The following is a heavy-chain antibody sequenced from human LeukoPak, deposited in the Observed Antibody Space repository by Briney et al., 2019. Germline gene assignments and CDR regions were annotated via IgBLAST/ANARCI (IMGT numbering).Heavy chain of an antibody. CDR2: INTNGGST. CDR1: GFTFSSYA. J-gene: IGHJ3*02. CDR3: AKDRDGYCSSTSCFLGAFDI. Sequence: GGTLTLSCAASGFTFSSYAMSWVRQAPGKGLEWVSVINTNGGSTYYADSVKRRFTISRDNSKNTLYLQMNSLRAEGTAVYYCAKDRDGYCSSTSCFLGAFDIWGKG. D-gene: IGHD2-2*01. V-gene: IGHV3-23*01.